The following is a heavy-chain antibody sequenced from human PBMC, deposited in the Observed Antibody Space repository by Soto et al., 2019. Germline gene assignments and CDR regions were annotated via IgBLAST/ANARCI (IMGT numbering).Heavy chain of an antibody. J-gene: IGHJ2*01. CDR1: GYTFTSRG. CDR2: ISPYNGNT. Sequence: QVQLVQSGAEVKEPGASVKVSCKTSGYTFTSRGIYWVRQAPGQGLEWMGWISPYNGNTNYIHSLQGRVTLTTDTSTSTAYMELRSLRSDDTAVYYCGREAGDYHWSFDLWGRGTPVIVSS. V-gene: IGHV1-18*01. D-gene: IGHD4-17*01. CDR3: GREAGDYHWSFDL.